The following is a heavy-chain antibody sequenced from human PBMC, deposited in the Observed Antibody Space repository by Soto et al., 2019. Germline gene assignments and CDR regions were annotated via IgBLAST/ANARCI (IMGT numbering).Heavy chain of an antibody. J-gene: IGHJ3*01. D-gene: IGHD2-21*02. CDR2: ISDSGIT. CDR1: GGSIFRSF. Sequence: QVQLQESGPGLVKPSETLSLTCVVSGGSIFRSFWGWIRQPPGRGLEWIGYISDSGITFYNPSLNSRVSMSVATSKNDFALTRTSLPASDTAVYYCARGVCDFSGPDTFDVWGQWTLVTVSS. V-gene: IGHV4-59*01. CDR3: ARGVCDFSGPDTFDV.